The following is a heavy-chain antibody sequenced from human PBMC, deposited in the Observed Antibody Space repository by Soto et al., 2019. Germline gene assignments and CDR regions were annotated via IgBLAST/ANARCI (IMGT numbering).Heavy chain of an antibody. V-gene: IGHV2-5*02. CDR2: IYWDDDK. Sequence: QITLKESGPTLVKLTQTLTLTCTFSGFSLSTSGVGVGWIRQPPGKALEWLALIYWDDDKRYSPSLNSRLTLTKDTSKNQVVLTMTNMDAVDTATYFCAHRNIAAAGYGGYFDYWGKGTLVTVSS. CDR3: AHRNIAAAGYGGYFDY. J-gene: IGHJ4*02. D-gene: IGHD6-13*01. CDR1: GFSLSTSGVG.